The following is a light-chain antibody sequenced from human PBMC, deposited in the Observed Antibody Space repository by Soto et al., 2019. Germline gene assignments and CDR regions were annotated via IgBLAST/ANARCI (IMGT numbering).Light chain of an antibody. CDR2: GNT. J-gene: IGLJ3*02. V-gene: IGLV1-40*01. Sequence: QSVLTQPPSVSGAPGQRVTISCTESSSNIGAGYDVHWYQQLPGTAPKLLIYGNTNRPSGVPDRFSGSKSGSSASLAITGLHAEDEADYYCQSYDSSLPAWVFGGGTNVTVL. CDR3: QSYDSSLPAWV. CDR1: SSNIGAGYD.